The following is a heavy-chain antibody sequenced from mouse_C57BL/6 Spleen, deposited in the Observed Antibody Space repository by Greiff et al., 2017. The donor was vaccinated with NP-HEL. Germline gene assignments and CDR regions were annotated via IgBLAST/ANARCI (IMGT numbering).Heavy chain of an antibody. CDR1: GFTFSSYG. Sequence: DVQLVESGGDLVKPGGSLKLSCAASGFTFSSYGMSWVRQTPDKRLEWVATISSGGSYTYYPDSVKGRFTISRDNAKNTLYLQMSSLKSEDTAMYYCARHDGRGYFDYWGQGTTLTVSS. V-gene: IGHV5-6*01. CDR2: ISSGGSYT. D-gene: IGHD2-3*01. J-gene: IGHJ2*01. CDR3: ARHDGRGYFDY.